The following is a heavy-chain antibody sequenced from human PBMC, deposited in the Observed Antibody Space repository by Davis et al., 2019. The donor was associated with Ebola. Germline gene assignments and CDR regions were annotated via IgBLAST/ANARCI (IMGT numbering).Heavy chain of an antibody. J-gene: IGHJ5*02. CDR1: GFTFSSYW. V-gene: IGHV3-7*03. CDR3: ARTDGYRFGWFDP. CDR2: IKQDGSEK. D-gene: IGHD5-24*01. Sequence: GGSLRLSCAASGFTFSSYWMSWVRQAPGKGLEWVANIKQDGSEKYYVDSVKGRFTISRDNAKNSLYLQMNSLRAEDTAVYYCARTDGYRFGWFDPWGQGTLVTVSS.